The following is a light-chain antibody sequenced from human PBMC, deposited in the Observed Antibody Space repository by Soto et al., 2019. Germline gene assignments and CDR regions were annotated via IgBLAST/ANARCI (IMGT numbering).Light chain of an antibody. CDR3: QQYGSSPWT. J-gene: IGKJ1*01. V-gene: IGKV3-20*01. CDR2: GAS. CDR1: QSVSSNY. Sequence: DIVLTQSPGTLSLSPGERATLSCRASQSVSSNYLAWYQQKPGQAPRPLIYGASSRATGIPDRFSGSGAGTDFTLTISRLEPEDFSVYYCQQYGSSPWTFGQGTKVEI.